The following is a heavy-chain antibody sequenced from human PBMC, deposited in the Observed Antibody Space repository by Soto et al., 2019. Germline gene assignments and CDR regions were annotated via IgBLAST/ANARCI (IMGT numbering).Heavy chain of an antibody. Sequence: PGESLKISCKGSGYSLTSYWITWVRQMPGKGLECMGRIDPSDSYTNYSPSFQGHVTISADKSISTAYLQWSSLKASDTAMYYCARPYSNYCDYWGQGTLVTVSS. J-gene: IGHJ4*02. V-gene: IGHV5-10-1*01. D-gene: IGHD4-4*01. CDR3: ARPYSNYCDY. CDR2: IDPSDSYT. CDR1: GYSLTSYW.